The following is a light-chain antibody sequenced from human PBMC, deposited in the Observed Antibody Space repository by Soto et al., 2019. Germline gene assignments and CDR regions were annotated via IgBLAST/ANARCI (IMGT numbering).Light chain of an antibody. CDR3: QTWDTGARVV. J-gene: IGLJ2*01. CDR1: SGHSSYA. CDR2: LSSDGSH. V-gene: IGLV4-69*01. Sequence: QPVLTQSPSASASLGASVKLTCTLSSGHSSYAIAWHQQQPEKGPRYLMKLSSDGSHSKGAGIPDRFSGSSSGAERYLTISSLQSEDEADYYCQTWDTGARVVFGGGTKVTVL.